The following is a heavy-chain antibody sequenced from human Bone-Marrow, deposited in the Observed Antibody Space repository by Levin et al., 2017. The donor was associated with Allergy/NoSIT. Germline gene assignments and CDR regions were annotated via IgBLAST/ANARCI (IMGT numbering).Heavy chain of an antibody. CDR3: ARDVPLVTGTNWFDP. Sequence: SSETLSLTCAVSGDSMNTTDWWSWVRQPPGKGLEWIGEIYHSGTATYNPSFKGRVTMLIDKSKKQFSLRLRSVTAADTAMYYCARDVPLVTGTNWFDPWGLGILVTVSS. CDR1: GDSMNTTDW. D-gene: IGHD4-23*01. V-gene: IGHV4-4*02. J-gene: IGHJ5*02. CDR2: IYHSGTA.